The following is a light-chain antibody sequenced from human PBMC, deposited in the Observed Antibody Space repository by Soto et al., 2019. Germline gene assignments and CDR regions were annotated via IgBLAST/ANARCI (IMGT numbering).Light chain of an antibody. CDR1: QTIGTY. J-gene: IGKJ1*01. CDR2: DPS. Sequence: VTRSPSSLAASLGDRVTITCLACQTIGTYVNWYRQMSGAAPEFLIFDPSTLQSGVPSRFRVGVSGTDFTLTISCRQLDEFATYDCKLTYNPPLPFGQGTKVDIK. V-gene: IGKV1-39*01. CDR3: KLTYNPPLP.